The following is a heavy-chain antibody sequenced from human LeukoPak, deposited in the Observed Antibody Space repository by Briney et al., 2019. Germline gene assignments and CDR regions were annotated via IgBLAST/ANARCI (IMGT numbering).Heavy chain of an antibody. CDR1: GFIFSSYS. Sequence: GGPLRLSCAASGFIFSSYSMSWVRQAPGKGLEWVSVITGSGGNTYYADSVKGRFTISKDNSKNTVYLQMSSLRVDDTAVYYCAKAASSSWPSYYYGMDVWGQGTAVTVSS. D-gene: IGHD6-13*01. CDR2: ITGSGGNT. CDR3: AKAASSSWPSYYYGMDV. V-gene: IGHV3-23*01. J-gene: IGHJ6*02.